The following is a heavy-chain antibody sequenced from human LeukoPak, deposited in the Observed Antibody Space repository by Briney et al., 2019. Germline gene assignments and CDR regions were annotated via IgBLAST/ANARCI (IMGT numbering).Heavy chain of an antibody. V-gene: IGHV3-48*04. CDR2: ISSSSSTI. J-gene: IGHJ4*02. CDR3: ACFDYYDSSGYYYLDY. Sequence: GGSLRLSCAASGFTFSSYSMNWVRQAPGKGLEWVSYISSSSSTIYYADSVKGRFTISRDNAKNSLYLQMNSLRAEDTAVYYCACFDYYDSSGYYYLDYWGQGTLVTVSS. CDR1: GFTFSSYS. D-gene: IGHD3-22*01.